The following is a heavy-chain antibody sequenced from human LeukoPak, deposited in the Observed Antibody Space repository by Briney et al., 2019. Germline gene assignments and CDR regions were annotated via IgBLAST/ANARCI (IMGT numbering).Heavy chain of an antibody. CDR2: FDPEDGET. CDR1: GYTLTELS. D-gene: IGHD3-9*01. CDR3: AIGEDFDIFDY. Sequence: GASVKVSCKVSGYTLTELSMHWVRQAPGKGLEWMGGFDPEDGETIYAQKLQGRVTMTTDTSTSTAYMELRSLRSDDTAVYYCAIGEDFDIFDYWGQGTLVTVSS. J-gene: IGHJ4*02. V-gene: IGHV1-24*01.